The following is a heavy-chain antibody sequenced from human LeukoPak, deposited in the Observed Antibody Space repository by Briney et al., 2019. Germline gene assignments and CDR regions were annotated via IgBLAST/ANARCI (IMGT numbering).Heavy chain of an antibody. D-gene: IGHD4-17*01. CDR1: GGSISSSSYY. J-gene: IGHJ6*03. Sequence: PSETLSLTCTVSGGSISSSSYYWSWIRQPPGKGLEWIGSIYYSGSTYYNPSLKSRVTISVDTSKNQFSLRLSSVTAADTAVYYCAREGTPETVKAYYMGVWGKGTTVTVSS. CDR2: IYYSGST. V-gene: IGHV4-39*07. CDR3: AREGTPETVKAYYMGV.